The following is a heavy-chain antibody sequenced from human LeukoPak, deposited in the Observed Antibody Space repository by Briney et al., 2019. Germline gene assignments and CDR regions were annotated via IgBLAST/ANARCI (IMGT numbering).Heavy chain of an antibody. D-gene: IGHD6-13*01. CDR3: ARADLAAAGTYYMDV. CDR1: GFTFSTYA. CDR2: ISYDETNK. V-gene: IGHV3-30*04. J-gene: IGHJ6*03. Sequence: GGSLRLSCAASGFTFSTYAMHWVRQAPGKGLEWVAIISYDETNKYYADSVKGRFTISRDNAKNSLYLQMNSLRAEDTAVYYCARADLAAAGTYYMDVWGKGTTVTVSS.